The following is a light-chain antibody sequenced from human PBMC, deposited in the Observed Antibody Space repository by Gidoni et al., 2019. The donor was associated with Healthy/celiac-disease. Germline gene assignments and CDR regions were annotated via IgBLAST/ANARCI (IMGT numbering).Light chain of an antibody. CDR2: EVS. Sequence: QSALTQPPSASGSPGQSVTISCTGTSSDVVGYNYVSWYQQHPGKAPKLMMYEVSKRPSGVPARFSGSKSGSTASLTVSGLQAEDEADYYCSSYAGTNNLVFGGGTKLTVL. CDR1: SSDVVGYNY. V-gene: IGLV2-8*01. J-gene: IGLJ2*01. CDR3: SSYAGTNNLV.